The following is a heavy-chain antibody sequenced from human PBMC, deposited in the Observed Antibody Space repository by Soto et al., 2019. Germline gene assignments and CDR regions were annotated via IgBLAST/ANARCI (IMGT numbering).Heavy chain of an antibody. CDR2: ISGSGGTT. CDR3: ARVAVAGTRFDY. D-gene: IGHD6-19*01. V-gene: IGHV3-23*01. Sequence: QPGGSLRLSCVASGFTFSNYAMSWVRQAPGKGLEWVSGISGSGGTTYYADSVKGRFTISRDNSKNTLFLQMNSLRAGDTAVYYCARVAVAGTRFDYWGQGTLVTVSS. J-gene: IGHJ4*02. CDR1: GFTFSNYA.